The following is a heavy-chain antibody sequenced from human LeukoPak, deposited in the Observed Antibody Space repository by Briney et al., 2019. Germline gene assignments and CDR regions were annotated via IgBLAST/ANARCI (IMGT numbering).Heavy chain of an antibody. CDR3: ARRSSSSWLYYFDY. J-gene: IGHJ4*02. CDR2: IYPGDSDT. V-gene: IGHV5-51*01. D-gene: IGHD6-13*01. CDR1: GYSFTSYW. Sequence: GESLKISCKGSGYSFTSYWIGWVLQMPGKDLEWMGIIYPGDSDTRYSPSFQGQVTISADKSISTAYLQWSSLKASDTAMYYCARRSSSSWLYYFDYWGQGTLLTVSS.